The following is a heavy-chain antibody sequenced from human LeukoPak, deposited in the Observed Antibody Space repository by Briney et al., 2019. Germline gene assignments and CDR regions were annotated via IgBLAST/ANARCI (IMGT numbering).Heavy chain of an antibody. CDR2: ISAYTGNT. CDR3: ARGKKDYSDYDY. D-gene: IGHD3-10*01. CDR1: GYTFSSYA. J-gene: IGHJ4*02. V-gene: IGHV1-18*01. Sequence: ASVTLSCTASGYTFSSYATSWVRQAPGQGLEWMGWISAYTGNTNYAQKFQGRVTMTTDTSTNTAYMELRSLRLDDTALYYCARGKKDYSDYDYWGQGTLVTVSS.